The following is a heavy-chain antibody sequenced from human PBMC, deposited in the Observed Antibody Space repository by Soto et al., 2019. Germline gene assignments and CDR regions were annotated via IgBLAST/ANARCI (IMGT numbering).Heavy chain of an antibody. CDR3: ARALGYYYDSSGYYY. Sequence: PGGSLRLSCVASGFSFRTQGMHWVRQAPGKGLEWVAVISFDGSNDYYADSVKGRFTISRDNSKNTLYLQMNSLSAGDTAVYYCARALGYYYDSSGYYYWGQGTLFTVSS. D-gene: IGHD3-22*01. CDR1: GFSFRTQG. CDR2: ISFDGSND. J-gene: IGHJ4*02. V-gene: IGHV3-30*03.